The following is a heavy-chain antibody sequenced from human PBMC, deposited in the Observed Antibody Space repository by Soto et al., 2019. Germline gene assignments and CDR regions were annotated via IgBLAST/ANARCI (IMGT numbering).Heavy chain of an antibody. CDR3: ARDEAAGTRYFQH. J-gene: IGHJ1*01. V-gene: IGHV4-34*01. Sequence: SETLSLTCAVYGGSFSGYYWSWIRQPPGKGLEWIGEINHSGSTNYNPSLKSRVTISVDTSKNQFSLKLSSVTAADTAVYYCARDEAAGTRYFQHWGQGTLVTVSS. CDR1: GGSFSGYY. D-gene: IGHD6-19*01. CDR2: INHSGST.